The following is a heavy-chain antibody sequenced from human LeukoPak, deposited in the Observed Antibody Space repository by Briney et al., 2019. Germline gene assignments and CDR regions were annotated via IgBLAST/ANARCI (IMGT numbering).Heavy chain of an antibody. CDR2: ISAYNGNT. CDR1: GYTFTSYG. Sequence: ASVEASCKASGYTFTSYGISWVRQAPGQGLEWVGWISAYNGNTNYAQNLQGRVTMTTDTSTRTAYMELRSLRSDDTALYYCARGYTATGNWYFDLWGRGTLVSVSS. D-gene: IGHD1-1*01. CDR3: ARGYTATGNWYFDL. J-gene: IGHJ2*01. V-gene: IGHV1-18*01.